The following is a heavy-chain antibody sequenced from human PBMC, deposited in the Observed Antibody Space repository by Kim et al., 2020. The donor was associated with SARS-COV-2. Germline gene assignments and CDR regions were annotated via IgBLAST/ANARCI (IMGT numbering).Heavy chain of an antibody. J-gene: IGHJ4*02. D-gene: IGHD3-10*01. CDR1: GFTFSSYA. CDR2: ISGSGGST. V-gene: IGHV3-23*01. CDR3: AKDESDYYGSGSYYLPPDY. Sequence: GGSLRLSCAASGFTFSSYAMSWVRQAPGKGLEWVSHISGSGGSTDYADSVKGRFTISRDNSKNTLYLQMNSLRAEDTAVYYCAKDESDYYGSGSYYLPPDYWGQGTLVTVPS.